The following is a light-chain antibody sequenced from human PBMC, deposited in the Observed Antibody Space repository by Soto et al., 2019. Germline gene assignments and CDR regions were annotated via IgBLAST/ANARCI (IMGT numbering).Light chain of an antibody. J-gene: IGKJ3*01. CDR1: QTVSGYY. Sequence: EIVLTQSPGTLSLSPGERATLSCRASQTVSGYYLAWYQQKPGQAPRLLIYNTSRRAAGIPDRFSGSGSVTDFTLTISRLAPEDFAVFYCQQYASSPFTFGPGTKVDIK. CDR3: QQYASSPFT. V-gene: IGKV3-20*01. CDR2: NTS.